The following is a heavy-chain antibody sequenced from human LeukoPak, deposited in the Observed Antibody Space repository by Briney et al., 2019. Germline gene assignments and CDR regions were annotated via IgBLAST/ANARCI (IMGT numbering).Heavy chain of an antibody. J-gene: IGHJ4*02. D-gene: IGHD3-9*01. CDR1: GYTFTTYG. CDR2: ISAYNGNT. CDR3: VGYDILTGYHSFDY. V-gene: IGHV1-18*01. Sequence: GASVKVSCTASGYTFTTYGISWVGQAPGQGVEWMGWISAYNGNTNYAQKLQGRVTMTTDTSTSAAYMELRSLRSDDTAVYYCVGYDILTGYHSFDYWGQGTLVTVSS.